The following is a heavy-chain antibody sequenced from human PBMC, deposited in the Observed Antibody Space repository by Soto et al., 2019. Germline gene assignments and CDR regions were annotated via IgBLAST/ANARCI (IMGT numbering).Heavy chain of an antibody. J-gene: IGHJ4*02. V-gene: IGHV3-11*06. Sequence: KPGGSLRLSCAASGFTFSDHYMSWIRQAPGKGLEWIGYSSNSGSFTRYADSVKGRFSISRDNAKNSLYLQINSLRGDDTAIYYCARSGDNYNLLDYWGQGTPVTVSS. CDR1: GFTFSDHY. CDR3: ARSGDNYNLLDY. D-gene: IGHD1-1*01. CDR2: SSNSGSFT.